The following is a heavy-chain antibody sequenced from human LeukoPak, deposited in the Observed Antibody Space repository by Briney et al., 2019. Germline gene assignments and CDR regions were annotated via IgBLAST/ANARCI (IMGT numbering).Heavy chain of an antibody. CDR3: ARGLD. V-gene: IGHV4-34*01. CDR1: GFTVSSNY. Sequence: GSLRLSCAASGFTVSSNYMSWVRQAPGKGLEWIGEINHSGSTNYNPSLKSRVTISVDTSKNQFSLKLSSVTAADTAVYYCARGLDWGQGTLVTVSS. CDR2: INHSGST. J-gene: IGHJ4*02.